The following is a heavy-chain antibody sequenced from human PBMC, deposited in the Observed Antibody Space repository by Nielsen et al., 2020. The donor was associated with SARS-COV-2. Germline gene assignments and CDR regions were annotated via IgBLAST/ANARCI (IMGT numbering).Heavy chain of an antibody. Sequence: GGSLRLSCAASGFTFNSYAMSWVRQAPGKGLEWVSGITDSGGRTYYADSVKGRFTISRDNSKNTLYLEMSSLRAEDTAVYYCGKEATTYLWFYFHGLDVWGQGTTATVSS. CDR2: ITDSGGRT. V-gene: IGHV3-23*01. J-gene: IGHJ6*02. D-gene: IGHD4-11*01. CDR1: GFTFNSYA. CDR3: GKEATTYLWFYFHGLDV.